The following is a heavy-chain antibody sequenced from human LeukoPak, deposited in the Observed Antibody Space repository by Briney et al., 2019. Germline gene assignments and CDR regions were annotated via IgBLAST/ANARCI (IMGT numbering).Heavy chain of an antibody. D-gene: IGHD2-2*01. CDR1: GFTVSSNY. J-gene: IGHJ4*02. CDR3: AGDRWDIVVVPAAREIGY. V-gene: IGHV3-66*02. Sequence: GGSLRLSCAASGFTVSSNYVSWVRQAPGKGLEWVSVIYSGGSTYYADSVKGRFTISRDNSKSTLYLQMNSLRTEDTAVCYCAGDRWDIVVVPAAREIGYWGQGTLVTVSS. CDR2: IYSGGST.